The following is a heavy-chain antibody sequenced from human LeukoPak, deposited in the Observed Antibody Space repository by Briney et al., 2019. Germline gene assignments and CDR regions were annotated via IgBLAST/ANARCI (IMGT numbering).Heavy chain of an antibody. V-gene: IGHV4-61*01. J-gene: IGHJ4*02. Sequence: SETLSLTCTVSGGSVSSGSYYWSWIRQPPGKGLEWIGHIYHTGSTNYNPSLKSRVTISVDTSKNQFSLKLSSVTAADTAVYYCARDHGDGYNYVGYWGQGTLVTVSS. CDR1: GGSVSSGSYY. CDR2: IYHTGST. D-gene: IGHD5-24*01. CDR3: ARDHGDGYNYVGY.